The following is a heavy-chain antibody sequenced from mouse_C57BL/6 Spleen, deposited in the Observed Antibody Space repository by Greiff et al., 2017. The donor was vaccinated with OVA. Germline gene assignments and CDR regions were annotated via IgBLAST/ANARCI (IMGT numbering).Heavy chain of an antibody. CDR3: ARDDSNYAWFAY. Sequence: VQLKESGAELVKPGASVKLSCTASGFNIKDYYMHWVKQRTEQGLEWIGRIDPEDGATKYAPKFQGKATITADTSSNTAYLQLSSLTSEDAAVYYCARDDSNYAWFAYWGQGTLVTVSA. J-gene: IGHJ3*01. CDR2: IDPEDGAT. CDR1: GFNIKDYY. D-gene: IGHD2-5*01. V-gene: IGHV14-2*01.